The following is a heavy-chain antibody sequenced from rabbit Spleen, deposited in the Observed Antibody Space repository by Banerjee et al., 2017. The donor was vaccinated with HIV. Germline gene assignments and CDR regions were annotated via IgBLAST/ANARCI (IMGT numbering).Heavy chain of an antibody. Sequence: QSLEESGGDLVKPGASLTLTCTASGFSFSSRYWICWVRQAPGKGLEWIGCIYTGDGDTYYASWAKGRFTISKASSTTVTLQMTSLTAADTATYFCAGDLGVIVYRFSLWGQGTLVTVS. V-gene: IGHV1S40*01. D-gene: IGHD6-1*01. CDR1: GFSFSSRYW. CDR2: IYTGDGDT. CDR3: AGDLGVIVYRFSL. J-gene: IGHJ4*01.